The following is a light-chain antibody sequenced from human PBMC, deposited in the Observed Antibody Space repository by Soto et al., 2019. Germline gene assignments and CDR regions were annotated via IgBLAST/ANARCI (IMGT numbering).Light chain of an antibody. CDR1: SSDVAIYNY. V-gene: IGLV2-11*01. CDR2: DVS. Sequence: QSALTQPRSVSGSPGQSVTISCTGTSSDVAIYNYISWYQQHPGEAPKLMIHDVSERPSGVPDRFSGSKSGNMASLTISGLQAEDEADYYCCSYAGSYTFARNVFGTGTKLTVL. J-gene: IGLJ1*01. CDR3: CSYAGSYTFARNV.